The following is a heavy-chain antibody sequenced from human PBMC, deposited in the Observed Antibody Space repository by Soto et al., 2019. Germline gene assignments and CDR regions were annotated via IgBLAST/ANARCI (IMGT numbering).Heavy chain of an antibody. CDR2: IRSQAYGGTP. CDR3: TRSYSSSWLGAYY. J-gene: IGHJ4*02. Sequence: GGSLRLSCTASGFTFGDYAMSWFRQAPGKGLEWVGFIRSQAYGGTPEYAASVKGRFTISRDDSKSIAYLQMNSLKTEDTAVYYCTRSYSSSWLGAYYWGQGTLVTVSS. D-gene: IGHD6-13*01. CDR1: GFTFGDYA. V-gene: IGHV3-49*03.